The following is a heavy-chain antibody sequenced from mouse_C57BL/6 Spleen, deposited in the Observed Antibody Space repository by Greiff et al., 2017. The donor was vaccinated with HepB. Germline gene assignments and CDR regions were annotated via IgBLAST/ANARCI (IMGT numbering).Heavy chain of an antibody. Sequence: EVQLQQSGAELVRPGASVKLSYTASGFNIKDYYMHWVKQRPEQGLEWIGRIDPEDGDTEYAPKFQGKATMTTDTSSNTAYLQLSSLTSEDTAVYYCTSIYDGYYGVAYWGQGTLVTVSA. CDR1: GFNIKDYY. J-gene: IGHJ3*01. CDR2: IDPEDGDT. D-gene: IGHD2-3*01. CDR3: TSIYDGYYGVAY. V-gene: IGHV14-1*01.